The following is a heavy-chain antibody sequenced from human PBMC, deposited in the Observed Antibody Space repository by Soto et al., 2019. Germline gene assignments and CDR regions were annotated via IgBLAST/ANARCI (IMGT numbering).Heavy chain of an antibody. J-gene: IGHJ6*02. CDR2: MNPNSGNT. D-gene: IGHD6-13*01. CDR3: ARPLGQSSSWYNYYGMDV. Sequence: ASVKVSCKASGYTFTSYDINWVRQATGQGLEWMGWMNPNSGNTGYAQKFQGRVTMTRNTSISTAYMELSSLRSEDTAVYYCARPLGQSSSWYNYYGMDVWGQGTTVTVSS. V-gene: IGHV1-8*01. CDR1: GYTFTSYD.